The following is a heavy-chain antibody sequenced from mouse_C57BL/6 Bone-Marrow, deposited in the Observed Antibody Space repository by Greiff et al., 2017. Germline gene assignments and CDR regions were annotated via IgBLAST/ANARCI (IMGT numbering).Heavy chain of an antibody. J-gene: IGHJ3*01. CDR2: ISSGSSTI. CDR3: ARKAYYSNYCFAY. Sequence: EVMLVESGGGLVKPGGSLKLSCAASGFTFSDYGMHWVRQAPEKGLEWVAYISSGSSTIYYADTVKGRFTISRDNAKNTLVLQMTSLRSEDTAMYYCARKAYYSNYCFAYWGQGTLVTVSA. D-gene: IGHD2-5*01. CDR1: GFTFSDYG. V-gene: IGHV5-17*01.